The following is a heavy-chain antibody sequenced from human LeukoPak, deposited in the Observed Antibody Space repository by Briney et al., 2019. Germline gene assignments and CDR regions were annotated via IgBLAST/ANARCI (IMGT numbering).Heavy chain of an antibody. J-gene: IGHJ5*02. CDR3: ARVGSSSWYQAGPLNWFDP. CDR1: GYTFTGYY. CDR2: INPNSGGT. V-gene: IGHV1-2*02. Sequence: VASVKVSCKASGYTFTGYYMHWVRQAPGQGLEWMGWINPNSGGTNYAQKFQGRVTMTRDTSISTAYMELSRLRSDDTAVYYCARVGSSSWYQAGPLNWFDPWGQGTLVTVSS. D-gene: IGHD6-13*01.